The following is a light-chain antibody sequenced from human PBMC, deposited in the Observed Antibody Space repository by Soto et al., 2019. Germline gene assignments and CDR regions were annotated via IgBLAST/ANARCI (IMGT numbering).Light chain of an antibody. CDR2: GAS. Sequence: EIVLTQSPGTLSLSPGERATLSCRAGQSVSRSSLAWYQQKPGQAPRLLIYGASSRATGIPDRFSGSGSGTDFTLTISRLEPEDFAVYYCQQYGSSATFGQGTKV. CDR1: QSVSRSS. J-gene: IGKJ1*01. V-gene: IGKV3-20*01. CDR3: QQYGSSAT.